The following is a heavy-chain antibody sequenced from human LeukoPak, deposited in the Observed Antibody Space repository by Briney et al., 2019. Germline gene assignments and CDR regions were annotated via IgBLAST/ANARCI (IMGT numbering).Heavy chain of an antibody. J-gene: IGHJ4*02. CDR2: IYHTGST. Sequence: PSETLSLTCTVSGGSITNYYWSWVRQPPGQGLEWMAYIYHTGSTNYNPSLKSRVTISIDTSKNQFSLNLSSVTAADTAIYYCARGPTRYYSDYWGQGTLVTVSS. CDR3: ARGPTRYYSDY. V-gene: IGHV4-59*01. CDR1: GGSITNYY.